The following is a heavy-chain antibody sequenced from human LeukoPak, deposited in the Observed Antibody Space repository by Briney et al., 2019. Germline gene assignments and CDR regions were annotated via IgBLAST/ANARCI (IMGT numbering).Heavy chain of an antibody. D-gene: IGHD3-9*01. CDR2: IYPKSGGT. Sequence: ASVKVSCKASGYTYADHYIHWVRPAPGQGLEWMGWIYPKSGGTNSAQKFQGRVTMTRDTSISTAYMELSRLKFDDTAVYNCARVSISGYREGLVPWGQGTLVTVSS. V-gene: IGHV1-2*02. CDR3: ARVSISGYREGLVP. J-gene: IGHJ5*02. CDR1: GYTYADHY.